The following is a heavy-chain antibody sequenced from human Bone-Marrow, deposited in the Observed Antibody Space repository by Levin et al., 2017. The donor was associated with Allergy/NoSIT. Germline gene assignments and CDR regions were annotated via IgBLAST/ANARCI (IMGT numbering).Heavy chain of an antibody. Sequence: KISCKASGGTFSSYAISWVRQAPGQGLEWMGGIIPIFGTANYAQKFQGRVTITADESTSTAYMELSSLRSEDTAVYYCARAPRDTIFGVVIDRDYFDYWGQGTLVTVSS. J-gene: IGHJ4*02. CDR1: GGTFSSYA. CDR3: ARAPRDTIFGVVIDRDYFDY. CDR2: IIPIFGTA. D-gene: IGHD3-3*01. V-gene: IGHV1-69*01.